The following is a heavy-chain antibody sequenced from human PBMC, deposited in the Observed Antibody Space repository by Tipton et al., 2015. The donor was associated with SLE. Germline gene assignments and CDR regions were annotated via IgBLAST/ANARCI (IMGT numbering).Heavy chain of an antibody. Sequence: TLSLTCAVSGGSISSSNWWSWVRQPPGKGLEWIGYIYYSGSTYYNPSLKSRVTISVDTSKNQFSLKLSSVTAADTAVYYCARDALLHYDSSGSGAFDIWGQGTMVTVSS. D-gene: IGHD3-22*01. V-gene: IGHV4-30-4*01. CDR2: IYYSGST. J-gene: IGHJ3*02. CDR1: GGSISSSNW. CDR3: ARDALLHYDSSGSGAFDI.